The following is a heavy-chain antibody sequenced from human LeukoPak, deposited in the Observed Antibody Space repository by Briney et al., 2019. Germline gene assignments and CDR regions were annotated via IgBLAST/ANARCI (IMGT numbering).Heavy chain of an antibody. CDR1: GFTFSSYE. CDR3: ARVTVTTFSPTDYMDV. CDR2: ISSSGYTM. Sequence: GGSLRLSCAASGFTFSSYEMNWVRQAPGKGLEWVSYISSSGYTMYYADSVKGRFTISRDNAKNSLYLQMNSLRAEDTAVYYCARVTVTTFSPTDYMDVWGKGTTVTISS. J-gene: IGHJ6*03. D-gene: IGHD4-17*01. V-gene: IGHV3-48*03.